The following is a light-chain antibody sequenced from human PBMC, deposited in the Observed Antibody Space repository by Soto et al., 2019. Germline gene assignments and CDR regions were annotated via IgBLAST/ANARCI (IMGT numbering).Light chain of an antibody. J-gene: IGLJ2*01. V-gene: IGLV2-23*01. CDR3: CSYAGSSTFVV. Sequence: QSALTQPVSVSGSPGQSITISCTGTSSDVGSYNFVSWYRQRPGKAPKLMIFEGSKRPSGVSNRFSGSKSGNTASLTISGLQAEDEADYYCCSYAGSSTFVVFGGGTKLTVL. CDR2: EGS. CDR1: SSDVGSYNF.